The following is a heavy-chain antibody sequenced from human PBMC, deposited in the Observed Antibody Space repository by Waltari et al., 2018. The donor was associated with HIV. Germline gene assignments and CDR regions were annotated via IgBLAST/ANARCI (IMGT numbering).Heavy chain of an antibody. CDR1: GFTLSNFC. J-gene: IGHJ4*02. Sequence: EVQLVESGGNLVQPGGSLTRSCVVSGFTLSNFCMRWVRQAPGKGLEWVANINQDGSEKYYVDSVKGRFTISRDNGKNSLFLQMDSLRVEDTAVYYCARTAYSSGWYAIYWGQGTLVTVSS. D-gene: IGHD6-19*01. V-gene: IGHV3-7*01. CDR3: ARTAYSSGWYAIY. CDR2: INQDGSEK.